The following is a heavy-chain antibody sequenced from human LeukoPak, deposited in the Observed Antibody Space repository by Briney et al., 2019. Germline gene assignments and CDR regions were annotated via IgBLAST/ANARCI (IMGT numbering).Heavy chain of an antibody. CDR3: AKEKRNLRGARDAFDI. Sequence: GGSLRLSCAASGFTVSSNFMTWVRQAPGKGLEWVSVTYSDGTTYYADSVKGRFTISRDNSKNTLDLQMNSLRAEDTATYYCAKEKRNLRGARDAFDIWGQGTMVTVSA. D-gene: IGHD1-26*01. V-gene: IGHV3-53*01. CDR1: GFTVSSNF. CDR2: TYSDGTT. J-gene: IGHJ3*02.